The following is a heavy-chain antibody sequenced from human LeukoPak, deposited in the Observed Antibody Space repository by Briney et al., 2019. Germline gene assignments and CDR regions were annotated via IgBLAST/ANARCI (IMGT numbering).Heavy chain of an antibody. CDR2: IYYGGST. D-gene: IGHD3-22*01. CDR3: ARGLYYYDSSGYYDY. J-gene: IGHJ4*02. Sequence: SETLSLTCTVSGGSISSYYWSWIRQPPGKGLDWIGYIYYGGSTNYNPSLKSRVTISVDTSKNQFSLKLSSVTAADTAVYYCARGLYYYDSSGYYDYWGQGTLVTVSS. CDR1: GGSISSYY. V-gene: IGHV4-59*01.